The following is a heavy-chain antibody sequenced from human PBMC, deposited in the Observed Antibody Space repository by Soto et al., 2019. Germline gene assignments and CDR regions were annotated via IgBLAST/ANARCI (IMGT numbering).Heavy chain of an antibody. CDR2: IYWDDDT. V-gene: IGHV2-5*02. D-gene: IGHD1-20*01. CDR1: GFSLNNDGVG. J-gene: IGHJ5*02. CDR3: AHSSLHYKKWFDP. Sequence: QITLKESGPTVVKPTQTLTLTCTFSGFSLNNDGVGVGWIRQPPGKAPEWLALIYWDDDTRYSPSLRSRPTITKDSSKNQVVLTMTNMDPVDTATYFCAHSSLHYKKWFDPWGQGTLVTVSS.